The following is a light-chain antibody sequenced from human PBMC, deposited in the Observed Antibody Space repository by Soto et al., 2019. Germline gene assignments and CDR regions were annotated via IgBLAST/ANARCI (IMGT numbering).Light chain of an antibody. CDR2: DAS. Sequence: EIVLTQSPATLSLSPGERATLSCRASQSVGNYLVWYQLKPGQAPRLLIYDASNRATDIPARFSGSGSGTDFTLTISSLEPEDFAVYYCQQRSSWPLIFGGGTKVEIK. V-gene: IGKV3-11*01. J-gene: IGKJ4*01. CDR1: QSVGNY. CDR3: QQRSSWPLI.